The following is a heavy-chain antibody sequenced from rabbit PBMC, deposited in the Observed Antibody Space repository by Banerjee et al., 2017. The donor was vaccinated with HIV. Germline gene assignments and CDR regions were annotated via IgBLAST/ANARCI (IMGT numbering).Heavy chain of an antibody. V-gene: IGHV1S40*01. J-gene: IGHJ4*01. CDR3: ARDLAGVVGWNLNL. CDR1: RFSFSVKYV. Sequence: QSLEESGGDLVKPEGSLTLTCTASRFSFSVKYVMCWVRQAPGKGLEWIACINTSSGNTVYASWAKGRFTISKTSSTTVTLQMTSLTAADTATYFYARDLAGVVGWNLNLWGPGTLVTVS. D-gene: IGHD4-1*01. CDR2: INTSSGNT.